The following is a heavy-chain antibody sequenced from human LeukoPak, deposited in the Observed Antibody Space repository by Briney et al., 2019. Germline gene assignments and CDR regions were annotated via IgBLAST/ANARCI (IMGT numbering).Heavy chain of an antibody. CDR2: IYTSGSI. V-gene: IGHV4-61*02. CDR3: ARHTLSFYYDSSGYVDH. CDR1: GDSIISGNYY. D-gene: IGHD3-22*01. Sequence: PSQTLSLTCTVSGDSIISGNYYWSWIRQPAGKGLEWIGRIYTSGSINYNPSLKSRATISVDMSKNQFSLKLSSVTAADTAVYYCARHTLSFYYDSSGYVDHWGQGTLVTVSS. J-gene: IGHJ4*02.